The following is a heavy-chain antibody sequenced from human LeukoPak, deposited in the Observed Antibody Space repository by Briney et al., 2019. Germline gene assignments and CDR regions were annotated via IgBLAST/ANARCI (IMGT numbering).Heavy chain of an antibody. CDR3: ARDSYYYDSSGYHSNWFDP. Sequence: ASVKVSCKASGYTFTGYYMHWVRQAPGQGLGWMGWINPNSGGTNYAQKFQGRVTMTRDTSISTAYMELSRLRSDDTAVYYCARDSYYYDSSGYHSNWFDPWGQGTLVTVSS. V-gene: IGHV1-2*02. CDR1: GYTFTGYY. D-gene: IGHD3-22*01. J-gene: IGHJ5*02. CDR2: INPNSGGT.